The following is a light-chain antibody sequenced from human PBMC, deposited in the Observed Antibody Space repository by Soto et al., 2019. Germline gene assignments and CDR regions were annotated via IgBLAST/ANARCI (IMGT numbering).Light chain of an antibody. J-gene: IGLJ3*02. Sequence: QSVLTQPPSASVTPGQRVTISCSGSSSNIGVNYVHWYQQLPGTAPKLLIHWNNQRTSGVPERFAGSKSGTSASLAISGLRSEDEAYYYCAAWDDRLSGPVFGEGTKLTVL. V-gene: IGLV1-47*01. CDR3: AAWDDRLSGPV. CDR1: SSNIGVNY. CDR2: WNN.